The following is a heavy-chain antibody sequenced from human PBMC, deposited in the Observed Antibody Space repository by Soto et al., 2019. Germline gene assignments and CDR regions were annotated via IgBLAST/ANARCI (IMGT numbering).Heavy chain of an antibody. J-gene: IGHJ4*02. CDR2: INHSGST. Sequence: SETLSLTCAVYGGSFTGYYWSWIRQPPGKGLEWIGEINHSGSTFYNPSLKSRVTISVDASKDQFSLKLSSVTAADTAVYYCARGDSAARLGYWGQGTLVTVSS. D-gene: IGHD6-6*01. CDR1: GGSFTGYY. V-gene: IGHV4-34*01. CDR3: ARGDSAARLGY.